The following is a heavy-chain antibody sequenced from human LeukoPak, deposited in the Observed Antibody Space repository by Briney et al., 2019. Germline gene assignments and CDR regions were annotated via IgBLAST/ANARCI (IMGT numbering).Heavy chain of an antibody. J-gene: IGHJ1*01. Sequence: GGSLRLSCAASGFTFSSYSMNWVRQAPGKGLEWVSSISSSSSYIYYADSVKGRFTISRDNAKNSLYLQMNSLRAEDTAVYYCARDPYGDYGFQHWGQGTLVTVSS. CDR1: GFTFSSYS. CDR2: ISSSSSYI. CDR3: ARDPYGDYGFQH. D-gene: IGHD4-17*01. V-gene: IGHV3-21*01.